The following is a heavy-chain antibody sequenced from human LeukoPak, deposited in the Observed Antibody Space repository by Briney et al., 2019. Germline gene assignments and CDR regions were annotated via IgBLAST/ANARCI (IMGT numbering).Heavy chain of an antibody. D-gene: IGHD5-18*01. V-gene: IGHV5-51*01. J-gene: IGHJ4*02. CDR3: ARGYSFTLAYFDF. CDR1: GYSFSNYW. Sequence: GESLKISCKGSGYSFSNYWIAWLRQTPGKGLEWMGIIYPGDSDTKYGPSFQGQVIISADRSISTAYLQWSSLKTSDTAMYYCARGYSFTLAYFDFWGQGTLVTVSS. CDR2: IYPGDSDT.